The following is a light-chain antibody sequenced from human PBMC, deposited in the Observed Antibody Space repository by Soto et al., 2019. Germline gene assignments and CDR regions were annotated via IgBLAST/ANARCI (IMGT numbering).Light chain of an antibody. CDR3: CSYAGSSTSYV. J-gene: IGLJ1*01. V-gene: IGLV2-23*01. CDR1: SSDFGSYNL. Sequence: SALAQPASVSGSPGQSITISCTGTSSDFGSYNLVSWYQQHPGKAPKLMIYEGSKRPSGVSNRFSGSKSGNTASLTISGLQAENEADYYCCSYAGSSTSYVFGTGTKVTV. CDR2: EGS.